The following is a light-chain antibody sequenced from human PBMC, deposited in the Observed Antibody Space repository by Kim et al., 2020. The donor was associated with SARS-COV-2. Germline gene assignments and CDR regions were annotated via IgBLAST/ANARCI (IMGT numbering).Light chain of an antibody. J-gene: IGLJ2*01. CDR2: DVS. Sequence: QSALTQPASVSGSPGQSITISCTGTSSDVGTYNYVSWYQQHPGKAPKIMIFDVSNRPSGVSNRFSASKSANTASLTISGLQAEDEATYYCSSYTTSSTVIFGGGTQLTVL. CDR1: SSDVGTYNY. V-gene: IGLV2-14*03. CDR3: SSYTTSSTVI.